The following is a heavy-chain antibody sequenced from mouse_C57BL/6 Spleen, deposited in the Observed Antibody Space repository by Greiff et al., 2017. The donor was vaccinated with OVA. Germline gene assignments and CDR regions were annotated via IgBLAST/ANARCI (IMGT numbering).Heavy chain of an antibody. CDR1: GYTFTSYW. Sequence: VQLQQSGAELVMPGASVKLSCKASGYTFTSYWMHWVKQRPGQGLEWIGEIDPSDSYTNYNQKFKGKSTLTVDKSSSTAYMQLSSLTSEDSAVYYCARRYDYDVDYFDYWGQGTTLTVSS. D-gene: IGHD2-4*01. CDR3: ARRYDYDVDYFDY. CDR2: IDPSDSYT. J-gene: IGHJ2*01. V-gene: IGHV1-69*01.